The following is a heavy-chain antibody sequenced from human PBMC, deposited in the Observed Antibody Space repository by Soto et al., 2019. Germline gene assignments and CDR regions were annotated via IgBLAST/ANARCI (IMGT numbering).Heavy chain of an antibody. Sequence: PSVTQSLTCTVDGGNFIGYCWSWIRKTTGKGLEWIGEINHSGSTNYNPSLKSRVTISVDTSKNQFSLKLSSVTAADTAVYYCARVRGGSSLYYYYYMDVWGKGTTVTVSS. D-gene: IGHD2-15*01. CDR3: ARVRGGSSLYYYYYMDV. CDR2: INHSGST. V-gene: IGHV4-34*01. J-gene: IGHJ6*03. CDR1: GGNFIGYC.